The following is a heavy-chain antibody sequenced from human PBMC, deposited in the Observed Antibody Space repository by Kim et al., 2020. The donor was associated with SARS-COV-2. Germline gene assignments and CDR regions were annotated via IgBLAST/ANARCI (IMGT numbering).Heavy chain of an antibody. CDR3: ARVASDYDYVWGRSYYFDY. V-gene: IGHV1-3*01. Sequence: ASVKVSCKASGYTFTSYAMHWVRQAPGQRLEWMGWINAGNGNTKYSQKFQGRVTITRDTSASTAYMELSSLRSEDTAVYYCARVASDYDYVWGRSYYFDYWGQGTLVTVSS. D-gene: IGHD3-16*01. CDR1: GYTFTSYA. CDR2: INAGNGNT. J-gene: IGHJ4*02.